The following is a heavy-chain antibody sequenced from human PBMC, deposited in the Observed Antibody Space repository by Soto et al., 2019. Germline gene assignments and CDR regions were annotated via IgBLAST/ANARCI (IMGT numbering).Heavy chain of an antibody. V-gene: IGHV3-23*01. CDR2: ISGSGGST. D-gene: IGHD4-4*01. Sequence: GGSLRLSCAASGFTFSSYAMSWVRQAPGKGLEWVSAISGSGGSTYYADSVKGRFTISRDNSKNTLYLQMNSLRAEDTAVYYCAKGYSLRYYYYMDVWGKGTTVTVSS. CDR3: AKGYSLRYYYYMDV. J-gene: IGHJ6*03. CDR1: GFTFSSYA.